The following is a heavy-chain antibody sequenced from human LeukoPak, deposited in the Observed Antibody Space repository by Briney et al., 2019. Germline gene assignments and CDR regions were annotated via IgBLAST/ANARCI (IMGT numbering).Heavy chain of an antibody. Sequence: PGGSLRLSCTASGFTINSYTMKWVRQAPGKGLEWVSSISSGSTYRYYADSVKGRFTISRDNAENSLFLQMDSLRAEDTALYYCARNSERSDVFSLYFFDYWGRGTLVTVSS. D-gene: IGHD4-23*01. V-gene: IGHV3-21*01. CDR3: ARNSERSDVFSLYFFDY. CDR2: ISSGSTYR. J-gene: IGHJ4*02. CDR1: GFTINSYT.